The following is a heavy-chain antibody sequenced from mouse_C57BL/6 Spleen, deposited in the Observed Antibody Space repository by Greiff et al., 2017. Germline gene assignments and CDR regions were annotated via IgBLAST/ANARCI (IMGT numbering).Heavy chain of an antibody. D-gene: IGHD4-1*01. V-gene: IGHV1-81*01. CDR3: AREGSPLGHYVDY. CDR1: GYTFTSYG. CDR2: IYPRSGNT. Sequence: QVQLKQSGAELARPGASVKLSCKASGYTFTSYGISWVKQRTGQGLEWIGEIYPRSGNTYYNEKFKGKATLTADKSSSTAYMELRSLTSEDSAVYFCAREGSPLGHYVDYWGQGTTLTVSS. J-gene: IGHJ2*01.